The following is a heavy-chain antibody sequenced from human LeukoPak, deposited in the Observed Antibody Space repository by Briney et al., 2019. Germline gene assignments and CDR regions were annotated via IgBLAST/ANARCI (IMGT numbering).Heavy chain of an antibody. CDR3: ARDPTSRAARVSYAMDV. CDR2: TYYRSNWFN. CDR1: GDSVSSNSAA. J-gene: IGHJ6*02. Sequence: SQTLSLTCAISGDSVSSNSAAWNWIRQSPSRGLEWLGRTYYRSNWFNDYALSLKSRITINADTSENRISLHLNSLTPEDTAVYFCARDPTSRAARVSYAMDVWGQGTTVTVAS. V-gene: IGHV6-1*01. D-gene: IGHD6-6*01.